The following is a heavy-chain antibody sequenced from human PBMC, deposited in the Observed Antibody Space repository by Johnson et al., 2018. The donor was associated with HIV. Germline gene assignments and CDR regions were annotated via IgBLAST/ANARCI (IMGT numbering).Heavy chain of an antibody. J-gene: IGHJ1*01. V-gene: IGHV3-20*04. CDR2: INWSGGGT. Sequence: VQLVESGGDVVRPGGSLRISCVASGFKLYEYDVRWVRQVPGKGLEWVSGINWSGGGTAYADSVKDRFTVSSDNAKNSLYIQMSGLREEDTALYYRARHAGGDFTYGLFQHWGRGTLVTVSS. D-gene: IGHD4-17*01. CDR1: GFKLYEYD. CDR3: ARHAGGDFTYGLFQH.